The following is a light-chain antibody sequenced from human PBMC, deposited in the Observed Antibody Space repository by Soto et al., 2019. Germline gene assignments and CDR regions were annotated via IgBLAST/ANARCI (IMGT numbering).Light chain of an antibody. J-gene: IGKJ1*01. Sequence: DIQMTQSPSTLSASVGGRVTITCRASQSISSWLAWYQQKPGKAPKLLINKASSLESGVPSRFSGSGSGTDFTLTIGSLQPEDFATYYCQQSYSTPRTFGQGTKVDI. CDR3: QQSYSTPRT. CDR2: KAS. CDR1: QSISSW. V-gene: IGKV1-5*03.